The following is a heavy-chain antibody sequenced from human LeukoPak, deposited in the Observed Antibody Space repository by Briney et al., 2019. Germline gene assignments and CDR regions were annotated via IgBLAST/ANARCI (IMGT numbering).Heavy chain of an antibody. D-gene: IGHD5/OR15-5a*01. CDR1: GFTFSSYS. Sequence: GSLRLSCAASGFTFSSYSMNWVRQAPGKGLEWLSCISSSSSTIYYADSVKGRFTISRDNAENSLYLQMNSLRAEDTAVYYCASGYGVYDFPHGFHYWGQGTLVTVSS. V-gene: IGHV3-48*04. J-gene: IGHJ4*02. CDR3: ASGYGVYDFPHGFHY. CDR2: ISSSSSTI.